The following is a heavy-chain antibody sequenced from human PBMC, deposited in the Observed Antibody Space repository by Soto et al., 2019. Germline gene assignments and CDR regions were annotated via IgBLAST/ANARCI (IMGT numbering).Heavy chain of an antibody. Sequence: PSETLSLTCTVSGISVSTSDYYLGWVRQPPGKGLDWIGNIYYSGSTFYNPSLRSRVTLSVDTSKNQFSLRLNSVTAADTAVYFCAGFVVPASRNSDFDYWGQGTLVTVSS. V-gene: IGHV4-39*01. CDR2: IYYSGST. J-gene: IGHJ4*02. D-gene: IGHD2-15*01. CDR3: AGFVVPASRNSDFDY. CDR1: GISVSTSDYY.